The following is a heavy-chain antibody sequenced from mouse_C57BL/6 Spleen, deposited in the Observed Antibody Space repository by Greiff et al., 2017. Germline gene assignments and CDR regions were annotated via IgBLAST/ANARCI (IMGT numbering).Heavy chain of an antibody. J-gene: IGHJ4*01. CDR3: AYAGAMDY. D-gene: IGHD6-5*01. V-gene: IGHV1-50*01. Sequence: VQLQQPGAELVKPGASVKMSCKASGYTFTSYWMQWVKQRPGQGLEWIGEIDPSDSYTNYNQKFKGKATLTVDTSSSTAYMQLISLTSEDAAVYYCAYAGAMDYWGQGTSVTVST. CDR2: IDPSDSYT. CDR1: GYTFTSYW.